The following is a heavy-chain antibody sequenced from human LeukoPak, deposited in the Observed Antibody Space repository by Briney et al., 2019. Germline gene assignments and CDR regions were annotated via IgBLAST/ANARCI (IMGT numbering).Heavy chain of an antibody. Sequence: GASVNVSCKASGYTFISYDINWVRQATGQGLEWMGWMNPNSGNTGYAQKFQGRVTMTRNTSMSTAYMELSSLRSEDTAVYYCARALRKKQRGGFDYWGQGTLVTVSS. D-gene: IGHD6-25*01. CDR2: MNPNSGNT. CDR1: GYTFISYD. J-gene: IGHJ4*02. CDR3: ARALRKKQRGGFDY. V-gene: IGHV1-8*01.